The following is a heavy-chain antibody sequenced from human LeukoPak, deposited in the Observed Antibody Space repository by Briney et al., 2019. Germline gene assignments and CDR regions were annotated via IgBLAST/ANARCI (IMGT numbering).Heavy chain of an antibody. D-gene: IGHD3-16*01. Sequence: PGGSLRLSCAASGFTVSSNYMSWVRQAPGKGLEWVSVIYSGGSTYYADSVKGRFTISRDNYKNTLYLQMNSLRAEDTAVYYCARAGRLIAFDIWGQGTMVTVSS. CDR2: IYSGGST. CDR3: ARAGRLIAFDI. CDR1: GFTVSSNY. J-gene: IGHJ3*02. V-gene: IGHV3-53*01.